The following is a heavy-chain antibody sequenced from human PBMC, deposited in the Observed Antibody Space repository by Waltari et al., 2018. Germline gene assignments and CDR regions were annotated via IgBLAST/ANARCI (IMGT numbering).Heavy chain of an antibody. V-gene: IGHV3-7*01. CDR1: GFGFSPYW. J-gene: IGHJ4*02. Sequence: EVQLVESGGGLVQPGGSLRLSWKASGFGFSPYWLDWVRQAPGKGLEWVASIREDGSDKYYVDSVKGRFTISRDNAKTSLYLQMNSLRAEDTAVYFCANSPVESGATGSVKPWGFDYWGQGNLVTVSS. D-gene: IGHD2-2*01. CDR2: IREDGSDK. CDR3: ANSPVESGATGSVKPWGFDY.